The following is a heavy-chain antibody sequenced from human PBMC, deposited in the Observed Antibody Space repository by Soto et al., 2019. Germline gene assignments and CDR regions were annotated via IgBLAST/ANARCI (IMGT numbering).Heavy chain of an antibody. Sequence: GGSLKISCKGSGYSFTSYWISWVRQMPGKGLEWMGRIDPSDSYTNYSPSFQGHVTISADKSISTAYLQWSSLKASDTAMYYCARREIAVAGTHYYGMDVWGQGTTVTVSS. CDR1: GYSFTSYW. CDR3: ARREIAVAGTHYYGMDV. CDR2: IDPSDSYT. V-gene: IGHV5-10-1*01. D-gene: IGHD6-19*01. J-gene: IGHJ6*02.